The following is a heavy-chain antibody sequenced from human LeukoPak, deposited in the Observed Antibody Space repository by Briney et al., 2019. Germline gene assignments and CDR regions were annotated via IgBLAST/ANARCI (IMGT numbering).Heavy chain of an antibody. D-gene: IGHD3-3*01. CDR1: GYYISSGYY. CDR3: ARDSDFWSGYYYMDV. J-gene: IGHJ6*03. CDR2: IYHSGST. V-gene: IGHV4-38-2*02. Sequence: PSETLSLTCAVSGYYISSGYYWGWIRQPPGKGLEWIGSIYHSGSTYYNPSLKSRVTISVDTSKNQFSLKLSSVTAADTAVYYCARDSDFWSGYYYMDVWGKGTTVTVSS.